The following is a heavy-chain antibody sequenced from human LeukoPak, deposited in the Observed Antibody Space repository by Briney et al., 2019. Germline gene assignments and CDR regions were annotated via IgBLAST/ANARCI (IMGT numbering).Heavy chain of an antibody. V-gene: IGHV3-53*01. CDR3: ARRAGAYSHPYDY. Sequence: GGTLRLSCTVSGFTVSSNSMSWVRQAPGKGLEWVSFIYSDNTHYSDSVKGRFTISRDNSKNTLYLQMNSLRAEDTAVYYCARRAGAYSHPYDYWGQGTLVTVSS. CDR1: GFTVSSNS. D-gene: IGHD4/OR15-4a*01. CDR2: IYSDNT. J-gene: IGHJ4*02.